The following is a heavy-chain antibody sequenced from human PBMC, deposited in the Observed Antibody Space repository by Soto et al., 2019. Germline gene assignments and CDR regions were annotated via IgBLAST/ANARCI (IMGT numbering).Heavy chain of an antibody. CDR2: IYRGRST. J-gene: IGHJ4*02. D-gene: IGHD5-18*01. CDR3: ARESGYSYSC. V-gene: IGHV4-4*02. Sequence: QVQLQESGPGLVKPSGTLSLTCAVSGGSIISSNWWSWVRQPARKGLAWIGAIYRGRSTNYNPSLQPRVTMSVDKSKSQFSLTLTSVTAAGTVGYYCARESGYSYSCWGQGTLVNVSS. CDR1: GGSIISSNW.